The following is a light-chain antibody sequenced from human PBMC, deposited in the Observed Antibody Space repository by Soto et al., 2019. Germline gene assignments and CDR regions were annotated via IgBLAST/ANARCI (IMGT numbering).Light chain of an antibody. V-gene: IGKV3-20*01. CDR1: QSVTTNY. CDR2: GAF. Sequence: EIVLTQSPGTLSLSPGERATLSCRASQSVTTNYLAWYQQRPSQAPRLLIYGAFNRATGIPDRFSGSASGTDFTLTISGLEPEDFAVYYCQQHGSSPCTFGQGTKLEI. CDR3: QQHGSSPCT. J-gene: IGKJ2*02.